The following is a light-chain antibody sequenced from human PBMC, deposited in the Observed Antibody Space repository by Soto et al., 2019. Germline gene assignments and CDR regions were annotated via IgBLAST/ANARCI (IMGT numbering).Light chain of an antibody. CDR2: DVD. CDR3: SSYGGTNSLKV. Sequence: QSALTQPRSVSGSPGQSVTISCTGTSSDVGGYNYVSWYQHHPGKAPKLMIYDVDKRPSGGPGRFSGSKSGNTASLTVSGLQAEDEADYYCSSYGGTNSLKVFGGGTKLTVL. CDR1: SSDVGGYNY. J-gene: IGLJ2*01. V-gene: IGLV2-11*01.